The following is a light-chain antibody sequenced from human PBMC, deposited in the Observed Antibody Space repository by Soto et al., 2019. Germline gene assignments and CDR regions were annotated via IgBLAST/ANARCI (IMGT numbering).Light chain of an antibody. CDR3: QQYDYWPRT. V-gene: IGKV3-15*01. J-gene: IGKJ1*01. CDR2: GAS. Sequence: EIVLTQSPATLSLSPGERATRSCRASQSISSSKLAWYQQNPGQAPRLLMYGASNRATGIPARFSGSGSGTEFTLTISSLQSEDFAVYYCQQYDYWPRTFGQGTKVDIK. CDR1: QSISSS.